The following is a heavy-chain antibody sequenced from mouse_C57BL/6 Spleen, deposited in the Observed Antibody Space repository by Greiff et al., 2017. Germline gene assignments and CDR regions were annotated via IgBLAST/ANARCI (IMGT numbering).Heavy chain of an antibody. Sequence: VKLQQSGPELVKPGASVKISCKASGYAFSSSWMNWVKQRPGKGLEWIGRIYPGDGDTNYNGKFKGKATLTADKSSSTAYMQLSSLTSEDSAVYFCARSIYYGTSYYAMDYWGQGTSVTVSS. V-gene: IGHV1-82*01. CDR1: GYAFSSSW. J-gene: IGHJ4*01. D-gene: IGHD2-1*01. CDR3: ARSIYYGTSYYAMDY. CDR2: IYPGDGDT.